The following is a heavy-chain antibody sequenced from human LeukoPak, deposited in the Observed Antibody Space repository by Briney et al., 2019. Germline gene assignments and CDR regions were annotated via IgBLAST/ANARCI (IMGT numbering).Heavy chain of an antibody. CDR1: GYFVSSGYC. V-gene: IGHV4-38-2*01. Sequence: PSETLSLTCGVSGYFVSSGYCWGWIRQPPGKGLEWIGNIYNTGSTYYNPSLKSRVTISVDTSNNQFSLKLSSVTSAATAVYYCASRTTVTNALSFDYWGQGSLVIVSS. CDR3: ASRTTVTNALSFDY. D-gene: IGHD4-11*01. J-gene: IGHJ4*02. CDR2: IYNTGST.